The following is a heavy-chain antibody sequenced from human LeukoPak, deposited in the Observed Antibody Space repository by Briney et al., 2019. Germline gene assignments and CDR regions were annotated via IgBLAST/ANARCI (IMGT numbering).Heavy chain of an antibody. CDR1: GLTFSSYA. CDR3: VLFGHRADESFDD. CDR2: ISGSGGST. V-gene: IGHV3-23*01. J-gene: IGHJ4*02. Sequence: PGGSLRLSCAASGLTFSSYAMSWVPHAPGKGLECGSAISGSGGSTYYADSVMGRYTISRHYSKNTLYLQMDRMTAEDPAVYYCVLFGHRADESFDDWGQGTLVTVSS. D-gene: IGHD3-10*02.